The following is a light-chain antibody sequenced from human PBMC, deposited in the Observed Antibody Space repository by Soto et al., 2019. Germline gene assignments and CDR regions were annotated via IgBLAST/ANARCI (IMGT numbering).Light chain of an antibody. CDR1: QSLLHITGETF. CDR2: EVS. V-gene: IGKV2D-29*02. CDR3: MQSTQLPHT. Sequence: VVMTQTPLSLSVAPGQPASISCKSSQSLLHITGETFLFWYLQKPGQSPQLLIYEVSTRVSGVPDRFSGSGSGTDFTLEISRVETDDVGIYYCMQSTQLPHTFGQGTRMEIK. J-gene: IGKJ5*01.